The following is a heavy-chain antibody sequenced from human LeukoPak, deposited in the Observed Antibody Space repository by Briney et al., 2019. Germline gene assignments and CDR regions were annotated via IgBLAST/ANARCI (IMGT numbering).Heavy chain of an antibody. J-gene: IGHJ4*02. CDR2: IYHGDSDT. V-gene: IGHV5-51*01. D-gene: IGHD6-19*01. CDR3: ARQGNTGIAVAE. Sequence: VEAPQISCKGSGYSFTTYWIAWVRQMPGKGLEWMGIIYHGDSDTRYSPSFQGQVTISADKSISTAYLQWSSLKASDTAMYYCARQGNTGIAVAEWGQGTLVTVCS. CDR1: GYSFTTYW.